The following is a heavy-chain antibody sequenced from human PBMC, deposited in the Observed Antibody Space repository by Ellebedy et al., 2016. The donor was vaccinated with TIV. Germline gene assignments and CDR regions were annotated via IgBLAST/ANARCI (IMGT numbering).Heavy chain of an antibody. CDR3: AKDLFYDSFGPFAY. Sequence: GESLKISCAASGFTFSNYAMSWVRQAPGKGLQWVAGISGSGGSTYYAESVKGRFTISRDTSKNTVNLQMNSLRVEDTAIYYCAKDLFYDSFGPFAYWGQGTLVTVSS. D-gene: IGHD3-22*01. CDR2: ISGSGGST. CDR1: GFTFSNYA. V-gene: IGHV3-23*01. J-gene: IGHJ4*02.